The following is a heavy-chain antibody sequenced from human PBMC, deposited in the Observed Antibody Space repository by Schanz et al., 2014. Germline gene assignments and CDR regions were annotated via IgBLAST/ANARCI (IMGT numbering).Heavy chain of an antibody. D-gene: IGHD3-10*01. CDR1: GVSISSGGYS. Sequence: QVQLQESGPGLVKPSQTLSLTCAVSGVSISSGGYSWTWIRQPPGKGPEWIGYIFYSGSTNYNPSLKGRIPLSVSTSKTQFSRRLTPVTAADTAVYYCARLMVPGWFDPWGQGQLVTVSS. V-gene: IGHV4-30-4*07. CDR3: ARLMVPGWFDP. J-gene: IGHJ5*02. CDR2: IFYSGST.